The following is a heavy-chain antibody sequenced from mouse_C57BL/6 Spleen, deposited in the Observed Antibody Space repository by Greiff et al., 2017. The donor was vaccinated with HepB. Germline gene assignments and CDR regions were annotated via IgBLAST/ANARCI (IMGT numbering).Heavy chain of an antibody. V-gene: IGHV6-3*01. J-gene: IGHJ2*01. Sequence: PGGSMTLSCVASGFTFSNYWMNWVRQSPEKGLEWVAQIRLKSDNYATHYAESVKGRFTISRDDPNRSVYLQMNNVRAEDTGIYYCAGEWLLPYYFDYWGQGTTLTVSS. CDR2: IRLKSDNYAT. D-gene: IGHD2-3*01. CDR1: GFTFSNYW. CDR3: AGEWLLPYYFDY.